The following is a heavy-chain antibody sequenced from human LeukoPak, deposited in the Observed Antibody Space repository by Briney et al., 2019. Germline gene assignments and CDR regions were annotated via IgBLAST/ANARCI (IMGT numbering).Heavy chain of an antibody. J-gene: IGHJ4*02. Sequence: GASVKVSCKTSGYTFTGYFINWVRQAPGQGLEWMGWINPNSGGTSNLQKFQGRVAMTRDTSISTAYMDLSRLRSDDTAVYYCARGRAGDYFDYWGQGTLVTVSS. V-gene: IGHV1-2*02. CDR3: ARGRAGDYFDY. CDR1: GYTFTGYF. CDR2: INPNSGGT.